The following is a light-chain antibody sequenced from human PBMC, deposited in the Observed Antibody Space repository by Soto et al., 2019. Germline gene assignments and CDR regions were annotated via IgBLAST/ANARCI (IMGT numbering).Light chain of an antibody. J-gene: IGLJ3*02. CDR2: EVS. Sequence: QSVLTQPPSASGSPGQSVTISCTGTGGDIGTYKYVSWYQQHPGQAPKLIIYEVSKRPSGVPGRFFGSKSGNTASLTVSGLQSEDEADYYCTSYAGSSNWVCGGGTKVTVL. V-gene: IGLV2-8*01. CDR3: TSYAGSSNWV. CDR1: GGDIGTYKY.